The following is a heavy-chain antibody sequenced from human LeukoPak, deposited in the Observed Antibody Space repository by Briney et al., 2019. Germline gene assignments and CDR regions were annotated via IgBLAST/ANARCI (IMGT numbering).Heavy chain of an antibody. CDR2: INHSRST. V-gene: IGHV4-34*01. CDR3: ARHGTRVLLWFGEPYGPPDYFGY. Sequence: SETLSLTCAVYGGSFSGYYWSWIRQPPGKGLEWIGEINHSRSTNYNPSFKSRVTISVDTSKNQFSLKLSSVTAADTAVYYCARHGTRVLLWFGEPYGPPDYFGYWGQGTLVTVSS. CDR1: GGSFSGYY. J-gene: IGHJ4*02. D-gene: IGHD3-10*01.